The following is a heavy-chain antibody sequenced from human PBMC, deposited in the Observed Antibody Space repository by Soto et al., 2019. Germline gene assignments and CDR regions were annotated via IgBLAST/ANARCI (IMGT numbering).Heavy chain of an antibody. CDR2: INAGNGNT. J-gene: IGHJ4*02. Sequence: GASVKVSCKASGYTFTSYAMHWVRQAPGQRLEWMGWINAGNGNTKYSQKFQGRVTITRDTSASTAYMELSSLRSEDTAVYYCARGVKRLPACPRYCCPGTLVSLFS. CDR1: GYTFTSYA. V-gene: IGHV1-3*01. D-gene: IGHD2-15*01. CDR3: ARGVKRLPACPRY.